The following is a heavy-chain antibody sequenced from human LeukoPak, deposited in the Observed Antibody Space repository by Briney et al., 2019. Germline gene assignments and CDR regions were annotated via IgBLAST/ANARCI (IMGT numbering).Heavy chain of an antibody. D-gene: IGHD3-9*01. Sequence: SETLSLTCTVSGGSISSYYWSWLRQPPGKGLEWIGYIYYSGSTNYNPSLKSRVTISVDTSKNQFSLKLRSVTAADTAVYYCARVTGYMIEDYFDYWGQGSVVTVSS. CDR1: GGSISSYY. CDR2: IYYSGST. J-gene: IGHJ4*02. CDR3: ARVTGYMIEDYFDY. V-gene: IGHV4-59*01.